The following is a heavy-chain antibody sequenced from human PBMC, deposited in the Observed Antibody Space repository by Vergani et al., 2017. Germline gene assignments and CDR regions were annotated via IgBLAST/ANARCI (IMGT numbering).Heavy chain of an antibody. Sequence: EVQLVESGGGLVQPGRSLRLSCTASGFTFGDYAMSWFRQAPGKGLAWVGFIRSKAYGGTTEYAASVKGRFTISRDDSKSIAYLQMNSLQTEVTAVYYCTRTYYDILTGYYPLCFDYWGQGPLVTVSS. CDR1: GFTFGDYA. D-gene: IGHD3-9*01. V-gene: IGHV3-49*03. CDR3: TRTYYDILTGYYPLCFDY. CDR2: IRSKAYGGTT. J-gene: IGHJ4*02.